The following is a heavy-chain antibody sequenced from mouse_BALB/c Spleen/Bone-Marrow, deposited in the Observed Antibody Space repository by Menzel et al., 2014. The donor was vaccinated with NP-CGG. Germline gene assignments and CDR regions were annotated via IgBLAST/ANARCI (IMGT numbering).Heavy chain of an antibody. J-gene: IGHJ3*01. V-gene: IGHV3-6*02. CDR2: ISYDDSN. CDR1: GHSITSAYY. CDR3: AREGHWDVFAWFAY. Sequence: VQLQQPGPGLVKPSQSLSLTCSVTGHSITSAYYWNWIRQFPGNKLEWMGYISYDDSNNYNPSLKNRISITRDTSKNQFLLKLNSVTTDVTATYNCAREGHWDVFAWFAYWGQGALVSVSA. D-gene: IGHD4-1*01.